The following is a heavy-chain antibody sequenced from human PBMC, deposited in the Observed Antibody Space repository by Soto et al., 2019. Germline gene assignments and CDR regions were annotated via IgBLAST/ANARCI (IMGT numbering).Heavy chain of an antibody. CDR3: AKDRLFGSGYYGPFDY. Sequence: QVQLVESGGGVVQPGRSLRLSCAASGFTFSSYGMHWVRQAPGKGLEWVAVISYDGSNKYYADSVKGRFTISRDNSKNMLYLQMNSLRADDTAVYYCAKDRLFGSGYYGPFDYWGQGTLVTVSS. CDR1: GFTFSSYG. D-gene: IGHD3-22*01. CDR2: ISYDGSNK. V-gene: IGHV3-30*18. J-gene: IGHJ4*02.